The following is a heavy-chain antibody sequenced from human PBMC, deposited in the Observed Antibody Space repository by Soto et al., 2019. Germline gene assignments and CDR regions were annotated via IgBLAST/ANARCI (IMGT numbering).Heavy chain of an antibody. V-gene: IGHV4-34*01. CDR2: SNHGGST. J-gene: IGHJ4*02. CDR1: SGSLTPYY. CDR3: GRGRQQQKF. D-gene: IGHD6-13*01. Sequence: SETLSLTCRVFSGSLTPYYWSWIRQPPGEGLEWIGESNHGGSTNYNSSLNNRVTISLATPNNQFSLNLSSVTAADTATYYCGRGRQQQKFWGQGALVTVSS.